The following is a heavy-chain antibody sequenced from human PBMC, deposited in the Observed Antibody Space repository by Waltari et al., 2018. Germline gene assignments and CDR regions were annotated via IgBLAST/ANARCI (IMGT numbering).Heavy chain of an antibody. D-gene: IGHD3-22*01. Sequence: QVQLQESGPGLVKPSETLSLTCTVSGGSVRSGSYYWSWIRQPPGKGLEWIGYIYYSGSTNYNPSLKSRVTISVDTSKNQFSLKLSSVTAADTAVYYCARDDRYDRHFDYWGQGTLVTVSS. CDR2: IYYSGST. J-gene: IGHJ4*02. CDR1: GGSVRSGSYY. V-gene: IGHV4-61*01. CDR3: ARDDRYDRHFDY.